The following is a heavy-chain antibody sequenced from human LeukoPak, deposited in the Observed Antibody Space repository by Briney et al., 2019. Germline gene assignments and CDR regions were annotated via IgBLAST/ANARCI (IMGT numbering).Heavy chain of an antibody. CDR1: GFTFEDYA. V-gene: IGHV3-20*04. D-gene: IGHD5-24*01. Sequence: GGSLRLSCAASGFTFEDYAMSWVRQVPGKGLEWVSGINWNGGNTGYADSVKGRFTISRDSAKNSLYLQMSSLRAEDTAVYYCATRRDGYNLRFDYFDCWGQGTLVTVSS. J-gene: IGHJ4*02. CDR2: INWNGGNT. CDR3: ATRRDGYNLRFDYFDC.